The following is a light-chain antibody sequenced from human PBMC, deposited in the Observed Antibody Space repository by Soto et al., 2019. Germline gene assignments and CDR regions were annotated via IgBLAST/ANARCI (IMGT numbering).Light chain of an antibody. CDR2: GAS. J-gene: IGKJ1*01. Sequence: EIVMTQSPATLSVSPGEGATLSCRASQSVSSSYLAWYQQKPGQAPRLLIYGASSRATVIPDRLSGSGSGTDFTLTISRLEPEDFAVYYCQQYGSSPSWTFGQGTKVDIK. CDR1: QSVSSSY. V-gene: IGKV3-20*01. CDR3: QQYGSSPSWT.